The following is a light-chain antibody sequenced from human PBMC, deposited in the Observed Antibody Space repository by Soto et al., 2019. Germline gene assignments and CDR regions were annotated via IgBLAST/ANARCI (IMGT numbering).Light chain of an antibody. V-gene: IGLV1-40*01. J-gene: IGLJ3*02. CDR3: SAWDGSLNGLV. CDR2: NNV. Sequence: QSVLTQPPSVSGAPGERVTISCTGSSSDIGAGYRVRWYQQVPGTAPKLLIYNNVHRPSGVPDRFSGSKSGASGSLAISGLQLEDEADYYCSAWDGSLNGLVFGGGTKLTVL. CDR1: SSDIGAGYR.